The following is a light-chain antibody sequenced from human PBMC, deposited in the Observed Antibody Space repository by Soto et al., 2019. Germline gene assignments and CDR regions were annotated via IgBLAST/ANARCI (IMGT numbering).Light chain of an antibody. CDR2: EVS. V-gene: IGLV2-18*01. J-gene: IGLJ1*01. CDR3: SLYTSDNAYV. CDR1: STDFVSYNR. Sequence: QSALTQPPSVSGSPGQSVTISCTGTSTDFVSYNRVSWYQQPPGTAPKLMIYEVSKRPSGVPDRFSGSKSGNTASLTISGLQAADEDDYYCSLYTSDNAYVFGTGTKVT.